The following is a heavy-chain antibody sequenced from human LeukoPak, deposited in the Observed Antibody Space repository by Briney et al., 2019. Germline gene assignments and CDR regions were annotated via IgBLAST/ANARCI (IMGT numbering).Heavy chain of an antibody. V-gene: IGHV4-61*08. CDR1: GGSVSSSGYY. CDR2: VYYSGST. J-gene: IGHJ3*02. Sequence: SETLSLTCTVSGGSVSSSGYYWSWIRQPPGKGLEWIAYVYYSGSTNYNPSLKSRVTISVDQSKNQFSLNLSSVTAADTAIYYCARYLSGNAFDIWGQGTMVTVSS. D-gene: IGHD6-25*01. CDR3: ARYLSGNAFDI.